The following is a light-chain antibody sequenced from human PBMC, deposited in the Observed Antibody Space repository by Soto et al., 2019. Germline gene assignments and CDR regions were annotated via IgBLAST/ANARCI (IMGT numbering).Light chain of an antibody. V-gene: IGLV2-14*01. CDR1: SSDVGGHNY. CDR2: EVS. J-gene: IGLJ2*01. CDR3: SSFSSSVTVV. Sequence: QSALTQPASVSGSPGQSITISCTGTSSDVGGHNYVSWYQQYPGKAPKLMIYEVSNRPSGVSNRFSGSKSGNTASLTISGLQAEDEADYYCSSFSSSVTVVCGGGTKLTVL.